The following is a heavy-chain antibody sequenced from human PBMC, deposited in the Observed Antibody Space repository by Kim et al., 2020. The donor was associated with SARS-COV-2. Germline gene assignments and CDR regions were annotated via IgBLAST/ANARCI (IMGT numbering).Heavy chain of an antibody. CDR1: GGSISSGGYY. CDR3: ARERGNYYYDSSGYQGWFDP. CDR2: IYYSGST. J-gene: IGHJ5*02. Sequence: SETLSLTCTVSGGSISSGGYYWSWIRQHPGKGLEWIGYIYYSGSTYYNPSLKSRVTISVDTSKNQFSLKLSSVTAADTAVYYCARERGNYYYDSSGYQGWFDPWGQGTLVTVSS. D-gene: IGHD3-22*01. V-gene: IGHV4-31*03.